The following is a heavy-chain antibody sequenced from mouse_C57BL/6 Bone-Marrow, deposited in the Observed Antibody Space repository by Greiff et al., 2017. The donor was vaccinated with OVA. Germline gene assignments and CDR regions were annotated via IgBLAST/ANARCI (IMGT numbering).Heavy chain of an antibody. D-gene: IGHD2-3*01. V-gene: IGHV1-64*01. CDR3: ARWGNGYYVPFAY. Sequence: QVQLQQPGAELVKPGASVKLSCKASGYTFTSYWMHWVKQRPGQGLEWIGMIHPNSGSTNYNEKFKGKATLTVDKSSSTAYMQLSSLTSEDSAVYYCARWGNGYYVPFAYWGQGTLVTVSA. CDR1: GYTFTSYW. CDR2: IHPNSGST. J-gene: IGHJ3*01.